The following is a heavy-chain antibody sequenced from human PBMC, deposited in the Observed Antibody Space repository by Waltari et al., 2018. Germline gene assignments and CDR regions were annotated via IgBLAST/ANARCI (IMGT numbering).Heavy chain of an antibody. V-gene: IGHV4-39*01. CDR1: GGSISSSNYY. Sequence: QLQLQESGPGLVKPSETLSLTCTVSGGSISSSNYYWGWIRQPPGKGLEWIGSIYYSVSTYYNPSLKSRVTISVDTSKNQFYLQLNSVTAADTAVHYCARSGYYDSSGYYWWFDPWGQGTLVTVSS. CDR2: IYYSVST. CDR3: ARSGYYDSSGYYWWFDP. J-gene: IGHJ5*02. D-gene: IGHD3-22*01.